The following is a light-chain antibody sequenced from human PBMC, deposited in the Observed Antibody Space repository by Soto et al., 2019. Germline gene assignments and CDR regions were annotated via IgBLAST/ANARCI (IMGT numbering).Light chain of an antibody. J-gene: IGKJ1*01. V-gene: IGKV1-5*01. CDR3: QQYNSYPWT. CDR2: DAS. Sequence: DIQMTQSPSTLSASVGDRVTITCRASQSVSSWLAWYQQKPGKAPKCLIYDASSLESGVPSRFSGSGSGTEFTLTISSLQPDDFATYYCQQYNSYPWTFGQGTKV. CDR1: QSVSSW.